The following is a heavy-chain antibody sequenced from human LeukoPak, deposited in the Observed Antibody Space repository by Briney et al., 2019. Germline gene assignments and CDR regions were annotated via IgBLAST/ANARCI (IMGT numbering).Heavy chain of an antibody. Sequence: GGSLRLSCAASGFTFSGYAMHWVRQAPGKGLEWVAVMSYDGSNKFYADSVKGRFTISRDNSKNTLYLQMNSLRAEDTAVYYCARDSTDGVIPRELHPPFDYWGQGTLVTVSS. CDR1: GFTFSGYA. J-gene: IGHJ4*02. CDR2: MSYDGSNK. CDR3: ARDSTDGVIPRELHPPFDY. V-gene: IGHV3-30-3*01. D-gene: IGHD1-26*01.